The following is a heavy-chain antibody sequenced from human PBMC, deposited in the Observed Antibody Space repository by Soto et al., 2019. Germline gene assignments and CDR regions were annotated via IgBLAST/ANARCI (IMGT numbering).Heavy chain of an antibody. CDR3: AREGNLGRWLQPLDF. J-gene: IGHJ4*02. CDR2: IYYSGNT. Sequence: PSETLSLTCAVSGGSISSSNWWSWVRQPPGKGLEWIGNIYYSGNTNYNPSLKSRVTMSLDTSKNQFSLRLISVTAADTAKYFCAREGNLGRWLQPLDFWGQGTLVTVSS. CDR1: GGSISSSNW. D-gene: IGHD5-12*01. V-gene: IGHV4-4*02.